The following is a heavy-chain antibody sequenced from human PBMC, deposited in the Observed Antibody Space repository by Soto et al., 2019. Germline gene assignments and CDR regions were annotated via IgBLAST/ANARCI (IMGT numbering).Heavy chain of an antibody. D-gene: IGHD1-1*01. Sequence: GGSLRLSCAASGFTFSDHYMSWIRQAPGKGLEWIGYSSNSGSFTRYADSVKGRFSIPRDNAKNSLYLQINSLRGDDTATYFCVRSGDNYNLLDYWGQGTPVTVSS. CDR2: SSNSGSFT. J-gene: IGHJ4*02. V-gene: IGHV3-11*06. CDR3: VRSGDNYNLLDY. CDR1: GFTFSDHY.